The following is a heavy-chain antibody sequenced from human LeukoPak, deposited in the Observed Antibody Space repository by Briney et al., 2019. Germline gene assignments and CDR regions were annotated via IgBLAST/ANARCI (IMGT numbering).Heavy chain of an antibody. J-gene: IGHJ4*02. CDR1: GGSISSGGYY. CDR3: ARDPVEDIVVVPAASY. V-gene: IGHV4-30-2*01. Sequence: PSETLSLTCTVSGGSISSGGYYWSWIRQPPGKGLEWIGYIYHSGSTYYNPSLKSRVTISVDRSKNQFSLKLSSVTAADTAVYYCARDPVEDIVVVPAASYWGQGTLVTVSS. CDR2: IYHSGST. D-gene: IGHD2-2*01.